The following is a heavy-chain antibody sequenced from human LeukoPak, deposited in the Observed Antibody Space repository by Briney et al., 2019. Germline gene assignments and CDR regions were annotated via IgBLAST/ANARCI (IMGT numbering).Heavy chain of an antibody. J-gene: IGHJ4*02. D-gene: IGHD4-17*01. CDR3: AKPYPTLTTSGVLDN. CDR1: GFTFSNYA. V-gene: IGHV3-30*18. CDR2: ISYDGNSQ. Sequence: PGSSLRLSCAASGFTFSNYAMHWVRQAPGKGLEWVAAISYDGNSQHYGVPGKGRFTISRDNSKNTVYLQINTLRTEDAAIYYCAKPYPTLTTSGVLDNWGQGTLVTVSS.